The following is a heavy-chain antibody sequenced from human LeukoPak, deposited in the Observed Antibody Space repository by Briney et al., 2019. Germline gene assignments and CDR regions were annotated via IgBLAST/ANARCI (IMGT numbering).Heavy chain of an antibody. Sequence: PSETLSLTCTVSGGSISSSSYYWGWVRQAPGTGLEWVAVISYDGSNKDYADSVKGRFTVSRDNSKYTLYLQFSSLRAEDTAVFYCARSAGDPHAFDVWGQGTMVIVSS. J-gene: IGHJ3*01. CDR2: ISYDGSNK. CDR3: ARSAGDPHAFDV. D-gene: IGHD2-21*01. CDR1: GGSISSSSYY. V-gene: IGHV3-30-3*01.